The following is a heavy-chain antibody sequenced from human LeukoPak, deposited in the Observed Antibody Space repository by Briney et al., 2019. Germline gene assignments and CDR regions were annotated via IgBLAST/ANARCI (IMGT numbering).Heavy chain of an antibody. CDR1: GFTFSSYA. Sequence: PGGSLRLSCAASGFTFSSYAMSWVRQAPGKGLEWVSAISSSGGWTYYADSVKGRFTISRDNSKYTLYLQMNSLRADDTAVYYCARCYGDLTILDYWGQGTLVTVSS. J-gene: IGHJ4*02. D-gene: IGHD4-17*01. CDR3: ARCYGDLTILDY. V-gene: IGHV3-23*01. CDR2: ISSSGGWT.